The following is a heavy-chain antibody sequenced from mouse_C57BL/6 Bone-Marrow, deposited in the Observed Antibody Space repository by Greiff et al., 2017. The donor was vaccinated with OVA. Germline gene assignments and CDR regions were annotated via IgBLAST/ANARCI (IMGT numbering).Heavy chain of an antibody. V-gene: IGHV1-15*01. CDR3: TRPLSSSYDFDY. Sequence: QVQLQQSGAELVRPGASVTLSCKASGYTFTDYEMHWVKQTPVHGLEWIGAIDPETGGTAYNQKFKGKAILTADKSSSTAYMELRSLTSEDSAVYYCTRPLSSSYDFDYWGQGTTLTVSS. J-gene: IGHJ2*01. D-gene: IGHD1-1*01. CDR2: IDPETGGT. CDR1: GYTFTDYE.